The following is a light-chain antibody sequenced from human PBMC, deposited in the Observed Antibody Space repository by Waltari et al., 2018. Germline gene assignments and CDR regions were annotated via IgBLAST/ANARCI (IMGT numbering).Light chain of an antibody. CDR2: SAS. CDR3: QHYGTSLMYA. V-gene: IGKV3-20*01. J-gene: IGKJ2*01. CDR1: QTVRGDF. Sequence: ETVLTQSPGTLSLSPGDRATPSCRASQTVRGDFLAWYQQRRGQPPRLLIYSASKRAPGIPERFSGSGSGTDFTLTISGLEPEDFAVYYCQHYGTSLMYAFGQGTKLEIK.